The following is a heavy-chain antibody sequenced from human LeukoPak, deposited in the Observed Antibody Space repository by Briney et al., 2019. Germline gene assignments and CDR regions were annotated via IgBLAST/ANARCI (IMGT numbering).Heavy chain of an antibody. CDR1: GFTFSTYA. D-gene: IGHD1-26*01. CDR3: AKHSGNYYFDY. CDR2: ISASGGRT. J-gene: IGHJ4*02. Sequence: PGGSLRLSFAASGFTFSTYAMTWVRQAPGKGLEWVSVISASGGRTYYADSVKGRFTISRDNSNNTLYLQMNSLRAEDTAVYYCAKHSGNYYFDYWGQGTLVTVSS. V-gene: IGHV3-23*01.